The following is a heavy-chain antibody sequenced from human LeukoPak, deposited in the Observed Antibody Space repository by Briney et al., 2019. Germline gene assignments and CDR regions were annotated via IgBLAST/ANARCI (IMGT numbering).Heavy chain of an antibody. CDR2: INHSGST. J-gene: IGHJ6*02. D-gene: IGHD3-10*01. CDR1: GGSFSDYY. Sequence: KPSETLSLTCAVYGGSFSDYYWSWIRQPPGKGLEWIGEINHSGSTNYNPSLKSRVTISVDTSKNQFSLKLSSVTAADTAVYNCARTSYYYGSGSYLGYYYYGMDVWGQGTTVTVYS. V-gene: IGHV4-34*01. CDR3: ARTSYYYGSGSYLGYYYYGMDV.